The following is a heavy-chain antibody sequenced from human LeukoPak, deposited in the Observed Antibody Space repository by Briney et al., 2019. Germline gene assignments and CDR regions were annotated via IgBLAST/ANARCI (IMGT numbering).Heavy chain of an antibody. J-gene: IGHJ4*02. Sequence: SETLSLTCTVSGGSISGYYWSWLRQSPGRGLEWIGYIYHSGFSHYNPSLRSRLTISVDTSKNQFSLKLNSVTAADTAVYYCARTCGRGTIDPGTSGFVDYWGQGTLVTVSS. D-gene: IGHD3-22*01. V-gene: IGHV4-4*09. CDR2: IYHSGFS. CDR3: ARTCGRGTIDPGTSGFVDY. CDR1: GGSISGYY.